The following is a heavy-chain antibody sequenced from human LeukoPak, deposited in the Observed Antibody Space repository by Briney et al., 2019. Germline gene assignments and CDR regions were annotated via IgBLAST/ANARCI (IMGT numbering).Heavy chain of an antibody. V-gene: IGHV3-23*01. D-gene: IGHD3-3*01. CDR2: ISGSGGST. Sequence: QPGVSLRLSCAASGFTFSSYAMSWVRQAPGKGLEWVSAISGSGGSTYYADSVKGRFTISRDNSKNTLYLQMNSLRAEDTAVYYCAKDPILRFLESHGYWGQGTLVTVSS. J-gene: IGHJ4*02. CDR3: AKDPILRFLESHGY. CDR1: GFTFSSYA.